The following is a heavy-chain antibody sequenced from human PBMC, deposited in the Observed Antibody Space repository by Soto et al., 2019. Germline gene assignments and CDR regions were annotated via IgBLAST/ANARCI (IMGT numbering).Heavy chain of an antibody. CDR3: ATQGFYRMAF. Sequence: SETLSLTCTVSGDSIRSSSHYWAWNRQPPGKGLERIGGFYYSGSPYYNPSLKSRVTLSVDTSKNQFSLNLNSVTAADTAMFYCATQGFYRMAFWGRGSTVTVPS. CDR1: GDSIRSSSHY. J-gene: IGHJ6*02. V-gene: IGHV4-39*01. CDR2: FYYSGSP.